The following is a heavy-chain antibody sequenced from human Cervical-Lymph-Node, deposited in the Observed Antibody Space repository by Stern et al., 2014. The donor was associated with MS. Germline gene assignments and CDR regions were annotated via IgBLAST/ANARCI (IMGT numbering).Heavy chain of an antibody. J-gene: IGHJ4*02. CDR2: IRSNGGST. CDR3: VKDRHIVVVTAIHFDY. CDR1: GFTFSSYA. Sequence: VQLVESGGGLVQPGGSLRISCSASGFTFSSYAMHWVRQAPGKGLEYVSVIRSNGGSTYYADSVKGRFTISRDNSTNTLYLQMSSLRAEDTAVYYCVKDRHIVVVTAIHFDYWGQGTLVTVSS. V-gene: IGHV3-64D*06. D-gene: IGHD2-21*02.